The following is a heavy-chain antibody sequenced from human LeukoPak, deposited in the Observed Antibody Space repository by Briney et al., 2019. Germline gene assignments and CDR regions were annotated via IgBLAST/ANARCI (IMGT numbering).Heavy chain of an antibody. Sequence: PGRSLRLSCAASGFTFDDYAMHWVRQAPGKGLEWVSGISWNSGSIGYADSVKGRFTISRDNAKNSLYLQMNSLRAEDTALYYCATATAGTSGYYFDYWGQGTLVTVSS. D-gene: IGHD6-13*01. CDR3: ATATAGTSGYYFDY. CDR1: GFTFDDYA. V-gene: IGHV3-9*01. J-gene: IGHJ4*02. CDR2: ISWNSGSI.